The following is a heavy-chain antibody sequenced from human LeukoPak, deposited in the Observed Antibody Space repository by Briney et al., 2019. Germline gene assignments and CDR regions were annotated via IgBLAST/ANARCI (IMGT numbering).Heavy chain of an antibody. CDR1: GGSISSYY. CDR3: ARDRWLGY. CDR2: IYYSGST. V-gene: IGHV4-59*01. J-gene: IGHJ4*02. D-gene: IGHD5-18*01. Sequence: SETLSLTCTVSGGSISSYYWSWVRQPPGKGLEWIGYIYYSGSTNYNPSLKSRVTISADTSKNQFSLKVSSVTAADTAVYYCARDRWLGYWGQGTLVTVSS.